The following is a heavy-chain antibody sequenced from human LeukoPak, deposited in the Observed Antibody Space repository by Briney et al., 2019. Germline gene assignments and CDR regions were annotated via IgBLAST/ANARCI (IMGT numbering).Heavy chain of an antibody. Sequence: SETLSLTCAVYGDSFSGHYWSWIRQPPGKGLEWIGEITDGGRTSYSPSLKSRATISIVPSQSQFSMQLDSVTAADTAIYYCVRRTRVAMPNALDLISDFWGQGTLVTVSS. V-gene: IGHV4-34*01. D-gene: IGHD2-2*01. CDR3: VRRTRVAMPNALDLISDF. J-gene: IGHJ4*02. CDR2: ITDGGRT. CDR1: GDSFSGHY.